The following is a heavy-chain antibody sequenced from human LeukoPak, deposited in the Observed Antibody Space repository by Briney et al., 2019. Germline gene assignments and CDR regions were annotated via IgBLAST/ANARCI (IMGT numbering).Heavy chain of an antibody. J-gene: IGHJ4*02. CDR3: ARGPYGDYVDALDY. V-gene: IGHV3-30-3*01. D-gene: IGHD4-17*01. CDR1: GFTFSVYA. CDR2: ISYDGNNK. Sequence: GGSLRLSCVASGFTFSVYAMHWVRQAPGKGLEWLAVISYDGNNKYYADSVKGRFTISRDNAKNSLYLQMNSLRAEDTAVYYCARGPYGDYVDALDYWGQGTLVTVSS.